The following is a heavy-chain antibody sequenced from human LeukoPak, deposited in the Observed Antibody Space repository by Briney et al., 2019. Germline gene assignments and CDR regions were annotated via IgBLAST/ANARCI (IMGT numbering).Heavy chain of an antibody. CDR3: ARERRDGYNRGISAFDI. Sequence: SETLSLTCTVSGGSITSHYWNWIRQSPEKGLEWIGYIYYSANTNYNPSLKSRVTILVDTPKNHFSLRLSSVTAADTAVYYCARERRDGYNRGISAFDIWGQGTMVTVSS. V-gene: IGHV4-59*11. CDR2: IYYSANT. CDR1: GGSITSHY. J-gene: IGHJ3*02. D-gene: IGHD5-24*01.